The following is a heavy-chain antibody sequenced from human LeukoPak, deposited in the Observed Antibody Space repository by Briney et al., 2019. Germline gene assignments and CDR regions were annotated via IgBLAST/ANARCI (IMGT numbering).Heavy chain of an antibody. J-gene: IGHJ6*02. Sequence: GRSLRLSYAASGFNFKDYAMHWVRQAPGKGLEWVSGISWNSGNIGYADSVKGRFTISRDNAKNSLYLQMNSLRTEDTALYYCAKDYGSGSYEYGMDVWGQGTTVTVSS. V-gene: IGHV3-9*01. CDR1: GFNFKDYA. CDR3: AKDYGSGSYEYGMDV. D-gene: IGHD3-10*01. CDR2: ISWNSGNI.